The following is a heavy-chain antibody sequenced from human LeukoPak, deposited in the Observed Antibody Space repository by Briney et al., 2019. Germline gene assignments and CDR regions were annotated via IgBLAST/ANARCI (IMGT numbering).Heavy chain of an antibody. J-gene: IGHJ5*02. D-gene: IGHD4-23*01. CDR3: AKDVIPTTVVTANWFDP. CDR1: GFTFSSYA. V-gene: IGHV3-23*01. Sequence: GGSLRLSCAASGFTFSSYAMSWVRQAPGKGLEWVSDISNSGGSTYYADSVKDRFTISRDNSKNTLYLQMSSPRAEDTAVYYCAKDVIPTTVVTANWFDPWGQGTLVTVSS. CDR2: ISNSGGST.